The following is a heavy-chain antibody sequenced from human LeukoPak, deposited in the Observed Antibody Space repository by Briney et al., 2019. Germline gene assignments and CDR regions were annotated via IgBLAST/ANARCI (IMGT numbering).Heavy chain of an antibody. CDR1: GYTFTSYY. V-gene: IGHV1-46*03. CDR3: ARGNLTYYDFWSGYHFDY. CDR2: INPNGGST. D-gene: IGHD3-3*01. Sequence: ASVKVSCKASGYTFTSYYMHWVRQAPGQGLEWMGMINPNGGSTNYAQKLQGRVTMTRDTSTSTVYMELSSLRSEDTAVYYCARGNLTYYDFWSGYHFDYWGQGALVTVSS. J-gene: IGHJ4*02.